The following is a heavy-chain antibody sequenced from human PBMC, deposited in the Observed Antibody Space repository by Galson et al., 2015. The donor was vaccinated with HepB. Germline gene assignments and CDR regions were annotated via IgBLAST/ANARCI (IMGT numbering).Heavy chain of an antibody. CDR1: GGSINSEY. J-gene: IGHJ4*02. Sequence: ETLSLTCTVSGGSINSEYWSWIRQAAGKGPEYIGRIFMSGSSNYNPSLKSRATMSIDTSRSQISLKMKSVTAADTAMYYCAREPMLPMGFDYWGQGILVAVSS. V-gene: IGHV4-4*07. CDR3: AREPMLPMGFDY. D-gene: IGHD3-10*02. CDR2: IFMSGSS.